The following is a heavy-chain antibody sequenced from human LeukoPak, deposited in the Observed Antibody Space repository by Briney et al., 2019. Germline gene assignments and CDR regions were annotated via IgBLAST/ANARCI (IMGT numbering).Heavy chain of an antibody. D-gene: IGHD5-24*01. Sequence: GGSLRLSCAASGFTFRGYAMSWVRQAPGKGLEWVSAISGSGGSTYYADSVKGRFTISRDNSKNTLYLQMNSLRAEDTAVYYCAKSVVVSRDGYNYWGQGTLVTVSS. CDR2: ISGSGGST. J-gene: IGHJ4*02. CDR3: AKSVVVSRDGYNY. V-gene: IGHV3-23*01. CDR1: GFTFRGYA.